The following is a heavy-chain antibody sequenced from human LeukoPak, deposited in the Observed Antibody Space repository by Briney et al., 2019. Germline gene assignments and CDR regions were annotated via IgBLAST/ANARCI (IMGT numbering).Heavy chain of an antibody. Sequence: SETLSLTCAVYGGSFSGYYWSWIRQPPGKGLEWIGEINHSGSTNYNPSLKSRVTISVDTSKNQFSLKLSSVTAADTAVYYCARSVLLDSSGPQDAFDIWGQGTMVTVSS. V-gene: IGHV4-34*01. CDR3: ARSVLLDSSGPQDAFDI. J-gene: IGHJ3*02. CDR1: GGSFSGYY. CDR2: INHSGST. D-gene: IGHD3-22*01.